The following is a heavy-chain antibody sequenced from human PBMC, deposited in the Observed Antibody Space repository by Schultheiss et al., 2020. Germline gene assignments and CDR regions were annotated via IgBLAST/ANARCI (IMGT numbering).Heavy chain of an antibody. CDR1: GFTFTRYA. CDR2: ISGSGDKT. CDR3: AKGSERGTVTTSNYYGMDV. J-gene: IGHJ6*02. V-gene: IGHV3-23*01. D-gene: IGHD4-17*01. Sequence: WGSLRLSCAASGFTFTRYAMSWVRQSPGKGLEWVSSISGSGDKTYYADSVKGRFTISKDSSKNTLYLQMNSLRVDDSAVYYCAKGSERGTVTTSNYYGMDVWGQGTTVTVSS.